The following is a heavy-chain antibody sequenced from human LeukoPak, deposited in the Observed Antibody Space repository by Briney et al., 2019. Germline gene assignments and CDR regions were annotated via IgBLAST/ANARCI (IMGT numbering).Heavy chain of an antibody. CDR1: GLTFSTNW. Sequence: GGSLRLSCAASGLTFSTNWMSWVRQAPGKGLEWVANIKQDGSEKYYVDSVKGRFTISRDNAKNLLYLQMNSLRAEDTAVYYCARDHPCCDFWCGYQSQFDYWGQGTRLTVSS. J-gene: IGHJ4*01. CDR3: ARDHPCCDFWCGYQSQFDY. CDR2: IKQDGSEK. D-gene: IGHD3-3*01. V-gene: IGHV3-7*05.